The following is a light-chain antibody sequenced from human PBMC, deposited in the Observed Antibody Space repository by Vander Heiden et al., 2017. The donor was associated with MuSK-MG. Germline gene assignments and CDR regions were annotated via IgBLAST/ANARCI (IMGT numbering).Light chain of an antibody. Sequence: PASLSASAGDRATITCRASQSISNYLGWYQQQPGQAPKLLIYGASTRQTGVPARFSGSGSGTEFTLTISSLQSEDFAVYYCQQNNTCPLTFGRGTKVEVK. J-gene: IGKJ4*01. CDR2: GAS. V-gene: IGKV3-15*01. CDR1: QSISNY. CDR3: QQNNTCPLT.